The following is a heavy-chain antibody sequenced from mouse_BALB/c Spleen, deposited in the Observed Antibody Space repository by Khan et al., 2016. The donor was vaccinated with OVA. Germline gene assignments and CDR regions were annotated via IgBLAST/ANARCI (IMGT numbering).Heavy chain of an antibody. V-gene: IGHV1-4*01. D-gene: IGHD2-14*01. J-gene: IGHJ4*01. CDR1: GYTFTSNT. CDR2: INPRSGYT. Sequence: QVRLQQSGAELARPGASLWMSCKASGYTFTSNTMHWIKQRPGQGLEWLGYINPRSGYTNYNQNFKDKATLTADKSSSKAYMQLSGLTTEDTAVYYCARRTTGYSMDSWGQGTSVTVSS. CDR3: ARRTTGYSMDS.